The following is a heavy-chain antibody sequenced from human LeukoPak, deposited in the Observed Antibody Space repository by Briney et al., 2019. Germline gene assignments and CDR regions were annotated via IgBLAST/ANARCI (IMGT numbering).Heavy chain of an antibody. CDR3: ARGGTSGYYYYYYMDV. D-gene: IGHD2-2*01. Sequence: SETLSLTCTVSGGSISSSSYYWGWIRQPPGKGLEWIGSIYYSGSTYYNPSLKSRVTISVDTSKNQFSLKLSSVTAADTAVYDCARGGTSGYYYYYYMDVWGKGTTVTVSS. V-gene: IGHV4-39*01. J-gene: IGHJ6*03. CDR1: GGSISSSSYY. CDR2: IYYSGST.